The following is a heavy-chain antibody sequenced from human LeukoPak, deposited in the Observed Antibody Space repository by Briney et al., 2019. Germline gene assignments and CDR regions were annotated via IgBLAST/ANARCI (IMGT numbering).Heavy chain of an antibody. V-gene: IGHV4-34*01. CDR1: GGSFSGYF. Sequence: PSETLSLTCAVYGGSFSGYFWSWIRQPPGKGLEWIGEINPGVTTNYNPSLKSRVTISGDTSKNQFSLKLTSVTAADTAVYYCARHGGYYFDYWGQGSLVTVSS. CDR3: ARHGGYYFDY. J-gene: IGHJ4*02. D-gene: IGHD3-16*01. CDR2: INPGVTT.